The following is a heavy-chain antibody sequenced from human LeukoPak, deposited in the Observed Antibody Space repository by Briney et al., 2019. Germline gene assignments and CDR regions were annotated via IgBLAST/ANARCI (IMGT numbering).Heavy chain of an antibody. V-gene: IGHV3-21*01. CDR3: YGSGSYARGLDY. Sequence: GGSLRLSCAASGFTFSSYSMNWVRQAPGKGLEWVSSVSSSSSYIYYADSVKGRFTISRDNAKNPLYLQMNSLRAEDTAVYYCYGSGSYARGLDYWGQGTLVTVSS. CDR2: VSSSSSYI. D-gene: IGHD3-10*01. CDR1: GFTFSSYS. J-gene: IGHJ4*02.